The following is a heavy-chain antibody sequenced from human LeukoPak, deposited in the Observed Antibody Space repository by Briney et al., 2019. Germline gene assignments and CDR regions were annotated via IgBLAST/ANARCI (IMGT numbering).Heavy chain of an antibody. D-gene: IGHD6-13*01. CDR1: GFTFSSYS. J-gene: IGHJ6*02. Sequence: GGSLRLSCAASGFTFSSYSMNWVRQAPGKGLEWVSSISSSSSYIYYADSVKGRFTISRDNAKNSLYLQMNSLRAEDTAVYYCARGLRIAAARGFYYYYGMDVWGQGTTVTVSS. CDR2: ISSSSSYI. CDR3: ARGLRIAAARGFYYYYGMDV. V-gene: IGHV3-21*01.